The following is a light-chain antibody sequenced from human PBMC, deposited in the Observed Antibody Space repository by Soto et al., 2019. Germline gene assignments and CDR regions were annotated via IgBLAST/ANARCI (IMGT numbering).Light chain of an antibody. J-gene: IGKJ4*01. CDR2: GAS. V-gene: IGKV3-15*01. Sequence: EIVMTQSPATLSVSPGEGVTLSCRASQSVSSNLAWYQQRPGQAPRLLIYGASTRATGIPARSSGSGSGTEFTLTISSLQSEDFAVYYCQQYNNWPLTFGGGTKVDIK. CDR3: QQYNNWPLT. CDR1: QSVSSN.